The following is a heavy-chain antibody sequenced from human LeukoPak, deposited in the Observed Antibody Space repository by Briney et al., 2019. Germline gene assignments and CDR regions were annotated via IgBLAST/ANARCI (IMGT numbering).Heavy chain of an antibody. D-gene: IGHD2-2*01. J-gene: IGHJ6*02. CDR1: GFSFSDYS. V-gene: IGHV3-23*01. CDR2: LGRSSKT. Sequence: GGSLRLSCAASGFSFSDYSMSWVRQAPGKGLEWVAGLGRSSKTYYADSVKGRFSISRDNSKDTVYLQMNSLRDEDTAIYYCVKDRPCDTCMPMDAWGQGTTVT. CDR3: VKDRPCDTCMPMDA.